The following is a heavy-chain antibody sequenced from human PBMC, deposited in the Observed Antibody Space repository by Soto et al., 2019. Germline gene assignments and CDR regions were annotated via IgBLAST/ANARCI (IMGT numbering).Heavy chain of an antibody. CDR2: IIPIFGTA. CDR3: ARVISLVPSLRGWFDP. CDR1: GGTFSSYA. D-gene: IGHD5-12*01. V-gene: IGHV1-69*12. J-gene: IGHJ5*02. Sequence: QVQLVQSGAEVKKPGSSVKVSCKASGGTFSSYAISWVRQAPGQGLEWMGGIIPIFGTANYAQKFRGRVTITADESTSTAYMELSSLRSEDTAVYYCARVISLVPSLRGWFDPWGQGTLVTVSS.